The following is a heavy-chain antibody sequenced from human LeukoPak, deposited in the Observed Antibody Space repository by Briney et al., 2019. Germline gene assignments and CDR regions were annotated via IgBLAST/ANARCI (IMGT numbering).Heavy chain of an antibody. CDR1: GFTFSSYA. CDR3: AKDPTTYSSSWFDY. J-gene: IGHJ4*02. Sequence: GGSLRLFCAASGFTFSSYAMSWVRQAPGKGLEWVSAISGSGGSTYYADSVKGRFTISRDNSKNTLYVQMNSLRAEDTAVYYCAKDPTTYSSSWFDYWGQGTLVTVSS. D-gene: IGHD6-13*01. V-gene: IGHV3-23*01. CDR2: ISGSGGST.